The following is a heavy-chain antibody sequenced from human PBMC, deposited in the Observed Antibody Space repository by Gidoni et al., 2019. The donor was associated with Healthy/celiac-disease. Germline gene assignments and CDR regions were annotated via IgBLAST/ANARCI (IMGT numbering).Heavy chain of an antibody. Sequence: QVQLVQSGAEVKKPGASVKVSYKASGYTFTSYGISWVRQAPGHGLEWMGWISAYNGNTNYAQKLQGRVTMTTDTSTSTAYMELRSLRSDDTAVYYCARAPRFSGSYTKLDYWGQGTLVTVSS. J-gene: IGHJ4*02. CDR1: GYTFTSYG. D-gene: IGHD1-26*01. CDR3: ARAPRFSGSYTKLDY. V-gene: IGHV1-18*01. CDR2: ISAYNGNT.